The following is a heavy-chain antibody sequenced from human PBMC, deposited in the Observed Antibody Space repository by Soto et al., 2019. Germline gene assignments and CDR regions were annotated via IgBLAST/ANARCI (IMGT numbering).Heavy chain of an antibody. CDR1: RFTFSSYA. CDR3: ARDSPIVVVPAAIEGWFDP. D-gene: IGHD2-2*01. Sequence: GGALRLSFSASRFTFSSYAMHWVRQAPGKRLEWVAVISYDGSNKYYADSVRGRFTISRDNSKNTLYLQMNSLRAEDTAVYYCARDSPIVVVPAAIEGWFDPWGQGTLVTVSS. V-gene: IGHV3-30-3*01. J-gene: IGHJ5*02. CDR2: ISYDGSNK.